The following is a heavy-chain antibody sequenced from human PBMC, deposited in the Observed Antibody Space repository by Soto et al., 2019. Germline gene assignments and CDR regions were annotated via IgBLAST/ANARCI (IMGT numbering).Heavy chain of an antibody. V-gene: IGHV1-69*12. D-gene: IGHD5-12*01. CDR2: TIPIFSKP. Sequence: QVQLVQSGAEGRKPGSSLTASCKASGGPFGNFAFSGVRQAPGKGLGWMGGTIPIFSKPDYAQKFQGRVTITADESTSTAYMELTSLRSEDTAVYYCARDKDRQRLGGNYYYAIDVWGQGTTVTVSS. CDR3: ARDKDRQRLGGNYYYAIDV. CDR1: GGPFGNFA. J-gene: IGHJ6*02.